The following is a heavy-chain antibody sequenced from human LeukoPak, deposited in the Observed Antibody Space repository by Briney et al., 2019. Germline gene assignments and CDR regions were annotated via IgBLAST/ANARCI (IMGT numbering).Heavy chain of an antibody. V-gene: IGHV3-66*01. CDR2: IYSGGST. J-gene: IGHJ4*02. D-gene: IGHD4-17*01. CDR3: ASTFYGDSPPY. CDR1: GFTVSSNY. Sequence: GGSLRLSCAASGFTVSSNYMSWVRQAPGKGLEWVSVIYSGGSTYYADSVKGRFTISRDNSKNTLYLQMTSLRAEDTAVYYCASTFYGDSPPYWGQGTLVTVSS.